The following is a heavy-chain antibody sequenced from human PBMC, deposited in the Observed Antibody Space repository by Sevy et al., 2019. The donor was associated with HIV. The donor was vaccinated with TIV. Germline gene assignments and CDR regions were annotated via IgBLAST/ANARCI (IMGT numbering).Heavy chain of an antibody. CDR1: GFTFSSYP. CDR3: VTRGGLVGATDFDY. D-gene: IGHD1-26*01. CDR2: ISGNGGST. Sequence: GGSLRLSCSASGFTFSSYPMHWVRQAPGKGLEYVSLISGNGGSTYYADSVKGRFTISRDNFKKTLYLQMSSLRAKDTAVYYCVTRGGLVGATDFDYWGQGTRVTVSS. V-gene: IGHV3-64D*06. J-gene: IGHJ4*02.